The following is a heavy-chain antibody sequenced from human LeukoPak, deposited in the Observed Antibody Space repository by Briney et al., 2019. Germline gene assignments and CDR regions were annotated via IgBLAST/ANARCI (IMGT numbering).Heavy chain of an antibody. Sequence: SETLSLTCAVYGGSFSGYYWSWIRQPPGKGLEWIGEINHSGSTNYNPSLKSRVTISVDTSKNQFSLKLNSVTAADTAVFYCAGGRWHPSVRVDYWGQGTLVTVSS. J-gene: IGHJ4*02. CDR1: GGSFSGYY. D-gene: IGHD6-13*01. CDR3: AGGRWHPSVRVDY. CDR2: INHSGST. V-gene: IGHV4-34*01.